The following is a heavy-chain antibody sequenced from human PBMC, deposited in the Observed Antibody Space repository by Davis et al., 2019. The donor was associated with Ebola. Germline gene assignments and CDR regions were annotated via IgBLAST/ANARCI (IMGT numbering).Heavy chain of an antibody. CDR1: GGSISRGGSY. J-gene: IGHJ6*03. Sequence: LRLSCTVSGGSISRGGSYWTWIRQHPGKGLEWIGYIYYSGSTYYKPSLKSRATISLDTSKNQFSLNLYSVTAADTAVYYCARDLRYDSSGYDYYFYMDVWGKGTTATVSS. CDR2: IYYSGST. CDR3: ARDLRYDSSGYDYYFYMDV. V-gene: IGHV4-31*03. D-gene: IGHD3-22*01.